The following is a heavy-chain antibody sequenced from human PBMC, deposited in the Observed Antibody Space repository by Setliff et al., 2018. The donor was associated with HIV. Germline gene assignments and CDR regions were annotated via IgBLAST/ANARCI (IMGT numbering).Heavy chain of an antibody. CDR3: ARDWEARADYYDTSGQAQYFQH. Sequence: ASVKVSCKASGYTFTSYGISWVRQAPGQGLEWMGWISAYNGNTHYAQRLQGRVTMTTDTSTRTAYMELRSLRSDDTAVYYCARDWEARADYYDTSGQAQYFQHWGQGTLVTVSS. D-gene: IGHD3-22*01. V-gene: IGHV1-18*01. CDR2: ISAYNGNT. J-gene: IGHJ1*01. CDR1: GYTFTSYG.